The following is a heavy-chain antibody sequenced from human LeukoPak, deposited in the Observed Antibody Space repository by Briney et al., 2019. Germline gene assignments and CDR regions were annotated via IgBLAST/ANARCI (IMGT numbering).Heavy chain of an antibody. D-gene: IGHD4-17*01. CDR2: INSDGSST. V-gene: IGHV3-74*01. J-gene: IGHJ4*02. CDR1: GFTFSSYW. Sequence: GGSLRLSCAASGFTFSSYWMHWVRQAPGKGLVWVSRINSDGSSTSYADSVKGRFTISRDNAKNTLYLQMNSLRAEDTAVYYCARAFPPLDYGDHFDYWGQGTLVTVSS. CDR3: ARAFPPLDYGDHFDY.